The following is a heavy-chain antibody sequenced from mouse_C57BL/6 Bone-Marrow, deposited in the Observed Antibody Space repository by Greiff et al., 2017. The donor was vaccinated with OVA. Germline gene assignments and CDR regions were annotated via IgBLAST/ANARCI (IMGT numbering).Heavy chain of an antibody. V-gene: IGHV14-4*01. Sequence: VQLQQSGAELVRPGASVKLSCTASGFNIKDDYMHLVKQRPEQGLEWIGWIDPENGDTEYASKFQGKATITADTSSNTAYLQLSSLTSEDTAVYYCTTRITTVVANFDYWGQGTTLTVSS. J-gene: IGHJ2*01. CDR3: TTRITTVVANFDY. CDR1: GFNIKDDY. D-gene: IGHD1-1*01. CDR2: IDPENGDT.